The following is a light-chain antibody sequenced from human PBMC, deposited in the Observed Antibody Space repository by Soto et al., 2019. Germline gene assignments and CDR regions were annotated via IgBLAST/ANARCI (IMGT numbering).Light chain of an antibody. CDR3: SSYTSDITQV. CDR1: SSDVGRYNY. CDR2: DVN. V-gene: IGLV2-14*01. J-gene: IGLJ3*02. Sequence: QSVLTQPASVSGSPGQSITISGTGTSSDVGRYNYVSWYRQHPGTAPKLIISDVNSRPSGISNRFSGSKSGNTASLTISGLQAEDEAYYYCSSYTSDITQVFGGGTKVTVL.